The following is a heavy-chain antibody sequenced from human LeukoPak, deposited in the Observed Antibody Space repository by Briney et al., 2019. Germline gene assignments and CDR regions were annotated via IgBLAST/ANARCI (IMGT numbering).Heavy chain of an antibody. D-gene: IGHD6-25*01. J-gene: IGHJ3*01. CDR2: IYYSGDT. Sequence: PSQTLSLTCTVSGGSVTSGDYYWTWIRQQPGKGLEWMGYIYYSGDTYYNPSLKSRLTMSVDTSKSQFSLMLRSLTAADTAVYYCAREGAAAGTPRAFDLWGQGTMVTVSS. V-gene: IGHV4-31*03. CDR3: AREGAAAGTPRAFDL. CDR1: GGSVTSGDYY.